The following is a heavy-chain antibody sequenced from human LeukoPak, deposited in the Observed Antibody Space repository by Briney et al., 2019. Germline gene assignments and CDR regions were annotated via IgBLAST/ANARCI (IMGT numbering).Heavy chain of an antibody. Sequence: GGSLRLSCAASAFTFSSYEMNWVRQAPGKGLEGVAYIDSRGSTIYYADSVKGRFTISRDNAKNSLYLQMNSLRAEDTAVYYCARERMATIFLNAFDIWGQGTMVTVSS. CDR1: AFTFSSYE. CDR3: ARERMATIFLNAFDI. D-gene: IGHD5-24*01. V-gene: IGHV3-48*03. J-gene: IGHJ3*02. CDR2: IDSRGSTI.